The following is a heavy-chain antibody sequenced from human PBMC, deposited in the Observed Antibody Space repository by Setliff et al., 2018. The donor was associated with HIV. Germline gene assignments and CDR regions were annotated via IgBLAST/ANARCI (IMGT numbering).Heavy chain of an antibody. CDR1: GGSITSYY. CDR3: ARQGGYNSPLMV. CDR2: IFDSGTT. J-gene: IGHJ4*02. V-gene: IGHV4-59*08. Sequence: KPSETLSLTCTVSGGSITSYYWNWIRQSPGKGLEWIGYIFDSGTTKYNPSVTSRVTISVDASKNQFFLQLTSVTAADTAVYYCARQGGYNSPLMVWGQGKLVTVSS. D-gene: IGHD3-10*01.